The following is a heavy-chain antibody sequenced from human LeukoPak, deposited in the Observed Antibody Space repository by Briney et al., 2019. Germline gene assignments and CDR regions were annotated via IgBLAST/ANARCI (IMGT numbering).Heavy chain of an antibody. CDR3: AKSKYLGGSYDY. D-gene: IGHD3-10*01. Sequence: GGSLRLSCAASGFTFDDYGMSWVRQAPGKGLEWVSGINWNGGSTGYADSVKGRFTISRDNAKNSLYLQMNSLRAEDMALYYCAKSKYLGGSYDYWGQGTLVTVSS. J-gene: IGHJ4*02. CDR1: GFTFDDYG. V-gene: IGHV3-20*04. CDR2: INWNGGST.